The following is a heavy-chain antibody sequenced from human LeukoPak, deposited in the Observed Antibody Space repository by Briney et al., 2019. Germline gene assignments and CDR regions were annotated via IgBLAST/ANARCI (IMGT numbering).Heavy chain of an antibody. CDR2: ISGSGGST. CDR3: AKVYGGLVGTYYFDY. V-gene: IGHV3-23*01. D-gene: IGHD6-19*01. J-gene: IGHJ4*02. CDR1: GFTFSSYA. Sequence: PGGSLRLSCAASGFTFSSYALSWVRQAPGKGLEWVSAISGSGGSTYYADSVKGRFTISRDDSKNTLYLQMNSLRAEDTAVYYCAKVYGGLVGTYYFDYWGQGTLVTVSS.